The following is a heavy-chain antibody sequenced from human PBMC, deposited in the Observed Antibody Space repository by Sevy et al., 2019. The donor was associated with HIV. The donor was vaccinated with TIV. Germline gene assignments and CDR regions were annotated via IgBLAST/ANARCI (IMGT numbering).Heavy chain of an antibody. D-gene: IGHD3-9*01. V-gene: IGHV1-18*01. CDR1: GYTFTSYG. CDR3: ARHILTGYYSPLDY. CDR2: ISAYNGNT. Sequence: ASVKVSCKASGYTFTSYGISWVRQAPGQGLEWMGWISAYNGNTNYAQKLQGRVTMTTDTSTSTAYMELRSLRSDDTDVYYCARHILTGYYSPLDYWGQGTLVTVSS. J-gene: IGHJ4*02.